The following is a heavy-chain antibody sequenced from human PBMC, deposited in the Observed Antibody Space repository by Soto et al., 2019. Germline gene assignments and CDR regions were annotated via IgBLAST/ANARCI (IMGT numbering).Heavy chain of an antibody. Sequence: EVQLVESGGGLVQPGGSLRLSCAVSGFTFSNYWMSWVRQAPGKGLEWVANIKKDGSEKYYVDSVKGRFIISRDNGNKSLYLQMNDLRAEDTAVYYCAAILGMDVWGQGTTVTVSS. CDR1: GFTFSNYW. CDR2: IKKDGSEK. D-gene: IGHD3-3*02. V-gene: IGHV3-7*05. J-gene: IGHJ6*02. CDR3: AAILGMDV.